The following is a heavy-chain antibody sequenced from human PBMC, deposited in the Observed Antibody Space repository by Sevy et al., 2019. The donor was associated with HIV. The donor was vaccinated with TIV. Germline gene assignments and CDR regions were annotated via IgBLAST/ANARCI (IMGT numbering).Heavy chain of an antibody. V-gene: IGHV1-18*01. Sequence: ASVKVSCKASGYTFTSYGISWVRQAPGQGLEWMGCISAYNGNTNYAQKLQGRVTMTTDTSTSTAYMELRSLRSDDTAVYYCARVLDSGSSFDYWGQGTLVTVSS. J-gene: IGHJ4*02. CDR1: GYTFTSYG. CDR3: ARVLDSGSSFDY. CDR2: ISAYNGNT. D-gene: IGHD3-10*01.